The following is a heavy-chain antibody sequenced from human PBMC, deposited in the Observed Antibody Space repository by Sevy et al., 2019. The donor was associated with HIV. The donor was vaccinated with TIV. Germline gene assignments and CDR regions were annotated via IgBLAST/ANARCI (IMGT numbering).Heavy chain of an antibody. Sequence: SETLSLTCTVSGDSITSGYNFCSWIRQPAGKGLEWIGRISTSGSTNYNSSLKSRVSMSIDTSKNQFSLKLSSLSAADTAVYYCAREPYYETSGYPWYFDYWGQGTLVTVSS. J-gene: IGHJ4*02. D-gene: IGHD3-22*01. CDR2: ISTSGST. V-gene: IGHV4-61*02. CDR3: AREPYYETSGYPWYFDY. CDR1: GDSITSGYNF.